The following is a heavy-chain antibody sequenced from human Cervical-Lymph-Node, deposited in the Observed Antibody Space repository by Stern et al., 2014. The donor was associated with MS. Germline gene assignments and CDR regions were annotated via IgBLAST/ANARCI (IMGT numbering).Heavy chain of an antibody. CDR1: GGTFSNYA. D-gene: IGHD6-6*01. V-gene: IGHV1-69*01. J-gene: IGHJ4*02. CDR3: ATGGIAAPLDY. CDR2: IITMFGAA. Sequence: VQLVESGAEVKQPGSSVKVSCKASGGTFSNYAISWLRQAPGQGPEWMGGIITMFGAADSPQKFQGRVTITADESTSTAYMELSSLRSEDTAIYYCATGGIAAPLDYWGQGTLVTVSS.